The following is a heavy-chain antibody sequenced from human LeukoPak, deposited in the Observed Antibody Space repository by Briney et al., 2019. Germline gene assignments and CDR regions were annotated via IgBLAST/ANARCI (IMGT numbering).Heavy chain of an antibody. Sequence: SETLSLTCAVSGGSISSSNWWSWVRQPPGKGLEWIGEIYHSGSTNYNPSLKSRVTISVDKSKNQFSLKLSSVTAADTAVYYCARNMVRGDRWFDPWGQGTLVTVSS. J-gene: IGHJ5*02. CDR1: GGSISSSNW. CDR3: ARNMVRGDRWFDP. CDR2: IYHSGST. D-gene: IGHD3-10*01. V-gene: IGHV4-4*02.